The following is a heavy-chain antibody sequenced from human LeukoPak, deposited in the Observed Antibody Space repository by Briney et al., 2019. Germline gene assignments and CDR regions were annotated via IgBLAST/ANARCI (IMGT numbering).Heavy chain of an antibody. CDR1: GGTFSSYA. CDR3: ARNLGYCSSTSCNTVGDYYYGMDV. V-gene: IGHV1-69*13. J-gene: IGHJ6*02. CDR2: IIPIFGTA. Sequence: SVKVSCKASGGTFSSYAISWVRQAPGQGLEWMGGIIPIFGTANYAQKFQGRVTITADESTSTAYMELSSLRSEDTAVYYCARNLGYCSSTSCNTVGDYYYGMDVWGQGTTVTVSS. D-gene: IGHD2-2*02.